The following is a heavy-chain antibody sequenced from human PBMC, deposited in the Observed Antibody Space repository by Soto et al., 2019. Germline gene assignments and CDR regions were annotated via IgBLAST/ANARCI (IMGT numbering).Heavy chain of an antibody. Sequence: SETLSLTCTVSGVSISSDYWNWIRQPPGKGLEWIGYIHSGSTTYSASLRSRVTISVDTSKNQFSLKLSSVTAADTAVYFCAKHDVPRGKAYGGRGPLVTVSS. D-gene: IGHD6-13*01. CDR1: GVSISSDY. CDR2: IHSGST. V-gene: IGHV4-59*08. J-gene: IGHJ4*02. CDR3: AKHDVPRGKAY.